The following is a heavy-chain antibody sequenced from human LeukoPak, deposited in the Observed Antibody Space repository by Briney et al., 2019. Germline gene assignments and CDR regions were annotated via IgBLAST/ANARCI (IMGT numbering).Heavy chain of an antibody. Sequence: PSETLSLTCTVSGGSISSGDYYWSWIRQPPGKGLEWIGHIYYSGSTYYNPSLKSRVTISVDTSKNQFSLKLSSVTAADTAVYYCARDPSSSGHDYWGQGTLVTVSS. J-gene: IGHJ4*02. CDR1: GGSISSGDYY. CDR3: ARDPSSSGHDY. V-gene: IGHV4-30-4*01. D-gene: IGHD3-10*01. CDR2: IYYSGST.